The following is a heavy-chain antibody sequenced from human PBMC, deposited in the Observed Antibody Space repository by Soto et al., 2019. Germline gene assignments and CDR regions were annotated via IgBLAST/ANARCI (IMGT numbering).Heavy chain of an antibody. J-gene: IGHJ6*02. CDR2: INSDGSST. Sequence: XVSLRLSCAASGFTFSSYCMHWVGQAPGKGLVWVSRINSDGSSTSYADSVKGRFTISRDNAKNTLYLQMNSLRAEDTAVYYCARDGTYHYDSSGYYSYYYYGMDVWGQGTTVTVSS. V-gene: IGHV3-74*01. D-gene: IGHD3-22*01. CDR3: ARDGTYHYDSSGYYSYYYYGMDV. CDR1: GFTFSSYC.